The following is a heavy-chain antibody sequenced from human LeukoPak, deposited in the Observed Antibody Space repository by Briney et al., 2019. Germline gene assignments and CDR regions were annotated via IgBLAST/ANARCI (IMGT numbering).Heavy chain of an antibody. Sequence: PSETLSLTCTVSGGSISSGGYYWSWIRQHPGKGLEWIGYIYYSGSTYYNPSLKSRVTISVDTSKNQFSLKLSSVTAADTAVYYCARVPYRAQPFWFDPWGQGTLVTVSS. D-gene: IGHD1-1*01. V-gene: IGHV4-31*03. CDR3: ARVPYRAQPFWFDP. J-gene: IGHJ5*02. CDR1: GGSISSGGYY. CDR2: IYYSGST.